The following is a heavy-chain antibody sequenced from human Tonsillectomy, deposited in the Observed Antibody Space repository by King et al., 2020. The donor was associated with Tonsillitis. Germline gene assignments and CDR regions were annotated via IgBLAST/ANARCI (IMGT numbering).Heavy chain of an antibody. V-gene: IGHV3-23*04. Sequence: VQLVESGGGLVQPGGSLRLSCAASGFTFSSYAMSWVRQAPGKGLEWVSAISGSGGSTYYADSVKGRFTISRDNSKNTLYLQMNSLIAEDTAVYYCAKLIETLVLLWFGEPDYWGQGTLVTVSS. J-gene: IGHJ4*02. CDR3: AKLIETLVLLWFGEPDY. CDR1: GFTFSSYA. D-gene: IGHD3-10*01. CDR2: ISGSGGST.